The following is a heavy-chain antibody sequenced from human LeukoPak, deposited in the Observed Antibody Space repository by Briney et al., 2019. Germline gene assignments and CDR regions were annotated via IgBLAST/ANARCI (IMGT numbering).Heavy chain of an antibody. Sequence: SVKVSCKASGATFISYAMSWVRQAPGQGLEWMGGIIPIFGTANYAQKFQGRVTITADKSTSTAYMEVSSLRSEDTAVYYCAGGRPRGYCSGGSCYHNFDYWGQGTLVTVSS. CDR2: IIPIFGTA. CDR3: AGGRPRGYCSGGSCYHNFDY. CDR1: GATFISYA. D-gene: IGHD2-15*01. J-gene: IGHJ4*02. V-gene: IGHV1-69*06.